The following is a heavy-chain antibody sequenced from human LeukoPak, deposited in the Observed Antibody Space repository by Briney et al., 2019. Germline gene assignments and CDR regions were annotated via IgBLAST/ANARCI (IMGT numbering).Heavy chain of an antibody. D-gene: IGHD2-2*01. J-gene: IGHJ3*02. CDR2: FDPEDGET. Sequence: ASVKVSCKVSGYTHTELSMHWVRQAPGKGLEWMGGFDPEDGETIYAQKFQGRVTMTEDTSTDTAYMELSSLRSEDTAVYYCATDRRSRLAFDIWGQGTMVTVSS. CDR1: GYTHTELS. V-gene: IGHV1-24*01. CDR3: ATDRRSRLAFDI.